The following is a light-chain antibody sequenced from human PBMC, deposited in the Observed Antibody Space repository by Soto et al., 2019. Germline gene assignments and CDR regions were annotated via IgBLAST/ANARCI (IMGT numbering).Light chain of an antibody. V-gene: IGKV1-39*01. CDR1: QSISSY. CDR2: AAS. J-gene: IGKJ2*01. Sequence: DIQMTQSPSSLSASVGDRVTITCRASQSISSYLNWYQQKPGKAPKLLIFAASSLQSGVPSRFSGSGSGTDFTPTISILQPEDFATYYRQHSYSTPYTFGQRTKLEIK. CDR3: QHSYSTPYT.